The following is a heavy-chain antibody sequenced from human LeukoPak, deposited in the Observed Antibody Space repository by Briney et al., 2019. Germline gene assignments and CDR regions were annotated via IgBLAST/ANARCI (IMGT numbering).Heavy chain of an antibody. J-gene: IGHJ3*02. CDR2: IFYSGGT. CDR1: GGSISSYF. V-gene: IGHV4-59*01. Sequence: SETLSLTCTVSGGSISSYFWSWIRQPPGKGLEWIGFIFYSGGTNYNPSLKSRVTISVDTSKIQFSLKLSSVTAADTAVYYCARAWEQQLVQGAFDIWGQGTLVTVSS. CDR3: ARAWEQQLVQGAFDI. D-gene: IGHD6-13*01.